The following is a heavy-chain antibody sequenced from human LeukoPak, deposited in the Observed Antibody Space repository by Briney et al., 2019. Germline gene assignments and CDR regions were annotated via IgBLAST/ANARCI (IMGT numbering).Heavy chain of an antibody. Sequence: GASVKVSCKASGYTFTSYGISWVRQAPGQGLEWMGWISAYNGNTNFAQKLQGRITMTTDTSTSTAYMELRSLRSDDTAVYYCVRSGHCYGGTCHSGAFDIWGQGTVVTVSS. CDR1: GYTFTSYG. J-gene: IGHJ3*02. V-gene: IGHV1-18*01. CDR3: VRSGHCYGGTCHSGAFDI. CDR2: ISAYNGNT. D-gene: IGHD2-15*01.